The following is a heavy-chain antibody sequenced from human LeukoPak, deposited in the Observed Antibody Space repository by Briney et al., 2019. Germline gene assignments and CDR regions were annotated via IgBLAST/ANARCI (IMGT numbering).Heavy chain of an antibody. D-gene: IGHD3-22*01. V-gene: IGHV4-30-2*01. CDR2: IYHSGST. J-gene: IGHJ4*02. CDR1: GGSISSGGYS. CDR3: ARGSSGCGNDY. Sequence: SETLSLTCAVSGGSISSGGYSWSWIRQPPGKGLEWIGYIYHSGSTYYNPSLKSRVTISVDRSKNQFSLKLSSVTGADTAVYYCARGSSGCGNDYWGQGTLVTVSS.